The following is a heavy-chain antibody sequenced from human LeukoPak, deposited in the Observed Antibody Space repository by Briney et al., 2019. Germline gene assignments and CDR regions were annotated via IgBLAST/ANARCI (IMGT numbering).Heavy chain of an antibody. J-gene: IGHJ4*02. CDR2: INHSGST. V-gene: IGHV4-34*01. CDR1: GGSLSSDY. Sequence: PSETLSLTCTVSGGSLSSDYWSWIRQPPGKGLEWIGEINHSGSTNYNPSLKSRVTISVDTSKNQFSLKLSSVTAADTAVYYCARARYWGQGTLVTVSS. CDR3: ARARY.